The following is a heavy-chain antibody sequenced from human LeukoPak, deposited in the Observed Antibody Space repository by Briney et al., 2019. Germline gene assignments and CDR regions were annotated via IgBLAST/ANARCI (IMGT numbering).Heavy chain of an antibody. CDR1: GFTSSSHA. D-gene: IGHD3-16*01. CDR2: ISSNGGST. Sequence: PGGSLRLSCSASGFTSSSHAMHSVSQAPGKGLEYVSAISSNGGSTYYADSVKGRFTISRDNSKNTLYLQMSSLRAEDTAVYYCVEEGGFRGSFAFDIWGQGTMVTVSS. V-gene: IGHV3-64D*09. CDR3: VEEGGFRGSFAFDI. J-gene: IGHJ3*02.